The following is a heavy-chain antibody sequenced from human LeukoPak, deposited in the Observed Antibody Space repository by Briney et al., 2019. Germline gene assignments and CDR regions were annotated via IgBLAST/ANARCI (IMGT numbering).Heavy chain of an antibody. CDR1: GGSITNGYN. J-gene: IGHJ4*02. CDR3: ARGSKAAPGTFDY. V-gene: IGHV4-61*01. CDR2: IYYTGST. D-gene: IGHD6-13*01. Sequence: ETSETLSLTCTVSGGSITNGYNWSWIRQLPGKGLEWLGYIYYTGSTDYNPSLKSRVAISVDTSKNQFSLKLSSVTAADTAVYYCARGSKAAPGTFDYWGQGTLVTVSS.